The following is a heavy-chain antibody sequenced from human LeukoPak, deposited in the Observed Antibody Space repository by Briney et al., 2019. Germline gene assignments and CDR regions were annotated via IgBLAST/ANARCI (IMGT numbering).Heavy chain of an antibody. Sequence: ASVKVSCKASGYTFTGYYMHWVRQAPGQGLEWMGIINPNDGSTSYAQKFQGRVSMTRDTPTGTVHMELSSLSSEDTAVYYCARDLPQHNSSSYFYYYGMDVWGQGTTVTVFS. CDR1: GYTFTGYY. J-gene: IGHJ6*02. CDR2: INPNDGST. D-gene: IGHD6-6*01. V-gene: IGHV1-46*01. CDR3: ARDLPQHNSSSYFYYYGMDV.